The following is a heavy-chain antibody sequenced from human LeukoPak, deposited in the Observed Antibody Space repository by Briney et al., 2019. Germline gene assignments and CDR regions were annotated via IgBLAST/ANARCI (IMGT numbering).Heavy chain of an antibody. V-gene: IGHV3-33*01. D-gene: IGHD1-26*01. CDR2: IWYDGSDK. Sequence: GGSRRLSCAASGFTFSKYGMHWVRQAPGKGLEWVAVIWYDGSDKYYADPVKGRFTISRDISKNTLYLQMNSLRAEDTAVYYCARDLVGAIAHGFDYWGQGTLVTVSS. CDR3: ARDLVGAIAHGFDY. CDR1: GFTFSKYG. J-gene: IGHJ4*02.